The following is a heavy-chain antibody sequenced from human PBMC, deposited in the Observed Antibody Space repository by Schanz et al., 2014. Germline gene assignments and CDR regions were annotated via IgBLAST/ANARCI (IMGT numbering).Heavy chain of an antibody. CDR1: GGTFSTYT. V-gene: IGHV1-69*02. Sequence: QVQLVQSGAEVKKPGSSVKVSCKASGGTFSTYTISWVRQAPGQGLEWMGRIIPILGIANYAQKFQGRVTITADKSTFTAYMELSSLASEDTAVYYCARGQRRTIGRPFRPWGQGTLVTVPS. D-gene: IGHD6-25*01. J-gene: IGHJ5*02. CDR2: IIPILGIA. CDR3: ARGQRRTIGRPFRP.